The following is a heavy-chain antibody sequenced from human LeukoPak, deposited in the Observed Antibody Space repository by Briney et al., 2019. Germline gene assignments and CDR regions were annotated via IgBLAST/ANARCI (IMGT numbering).Heavy chain of an antibody. V-gene: IGHV1-69*13. J-gene: IGHJ5*01. D-gene: IGHD6-13*01. CDR1: GGTFSSYA. CDR2: IIPIFGTA. Sequence: GASVKVSCKASGGTFSSYAISWVRQATGQGLEWMGGIIPIFGTANYAQKFQGRVTITADESTSTAYMELSSLRSEDTAVYYCARSRDHSSSWFDYWGQGTLVTVSS. CDR3: ARSRDHSSSWFDY.